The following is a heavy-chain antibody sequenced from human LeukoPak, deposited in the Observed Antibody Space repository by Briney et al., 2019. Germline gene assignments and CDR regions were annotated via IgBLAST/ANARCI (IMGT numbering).Heavy chain of an antibody. CDR2: INSDGSST. Sequence: PGGSLRLSCAASGFTFSSYWMHWVRQAPGKGLVWVSRINSDGSSTSYADSVKGGFTISRDNVKNTLYLQMNSLRAEDTAVYYCARAGVADYYDSSGYYGEQMYYFDYWGQGTLVTVSS. D-gene: IGHD3-22*01. CDR1: GFTFSSYW. V-gene: IGHV3-74*01. J-gene: IGHJ4*02. CDR3: ARAGVADYYDSSGYYGEQMYYFDY.